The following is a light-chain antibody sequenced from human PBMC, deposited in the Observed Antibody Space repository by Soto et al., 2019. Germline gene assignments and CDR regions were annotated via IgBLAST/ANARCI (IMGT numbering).Light chain of an antibody. V-gene: IGKV3-20*01. CDR2: GAS. CDR1: QSVSSM. CDR3: QHYAGGSRIT. Sequence: EIVMTKSPGTLSLSPGERATLSCRASQSVSSMLAWYQQKPGQAPRLLISGASSRATGIPDRFSGSGFGTDLTLTISGLEPEDFALYYCQHYAGGSRITFGQGTRLENK. J-gene: IGKJ5*01.